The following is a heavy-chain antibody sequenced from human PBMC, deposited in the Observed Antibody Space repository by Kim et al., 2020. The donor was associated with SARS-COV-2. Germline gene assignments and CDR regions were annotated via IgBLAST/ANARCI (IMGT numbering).Heavy chain of an antibody. J-gene: IGHJ4*02. CDR2: INTNTGNP. CDR3: ARSYSSSWKNAIDY. V-gene: IGHV7-4-1*02. D-gene: IGHD6-13*01. Sequence: ASVKVSCKASGYTFTSYAMNWVRQAPGQGLEWMGWINTNTGNPTYAQGFTGRFVFSLDTSVSTAYLQISSLKAEDTAVYYCARSYSSSWKNAIDYWGQGTLVTVSS. CDR1: GYTFTSYA.